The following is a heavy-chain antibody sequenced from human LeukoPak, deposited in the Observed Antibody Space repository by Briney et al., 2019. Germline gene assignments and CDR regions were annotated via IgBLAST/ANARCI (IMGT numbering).Heavy chain of an antibody. D-gene: IGHD2-21*02. V-gene: IGHV3-30*18. CDR1: GFTFSSYG. CDR3: AKVMVVTAILDY. J-gene: IGHJ4*02. CDR2: ISYDGSNK. Sequence: GRSLRLSCAASGFTFSSYGMHWVRQAPGKGLEWVAVISYDGSNKYYADSVKGRLTISRDNSKNTLYLQMNSLRAEDTAVYYCAKVMVVTAILDYWGQGTLVTVSS.